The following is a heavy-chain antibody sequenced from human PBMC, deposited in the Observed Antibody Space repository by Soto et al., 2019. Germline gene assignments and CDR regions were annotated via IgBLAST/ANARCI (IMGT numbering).Heavy chain of an antibody. CDR3: ANSLFDVLFGIGWFDP. D-gene: IGHD3-9*01. CDR1: GFSLSTSGVG. J-gene: IGHJ5*02. Sequence: QITLKESGPTLVKPTQTLTLTCTFSGFSLSTSGVGVGWIRQPPGKALEWLALIYLDDDKRYSPSLKSRLTITKDNSKNKVVLTMTNMDPVDTATYYCANSLFDVLFGIGWFDPWGQGTLVTVSS. V-gene: IGHV2-5*02. CDR2: IYLDDDK.